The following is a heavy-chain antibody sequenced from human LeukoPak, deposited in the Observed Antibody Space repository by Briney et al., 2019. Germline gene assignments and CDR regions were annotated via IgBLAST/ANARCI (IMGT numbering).Heavy chain of an antibody. CDR2: ITGSGDRT. CDR3: AKEHMAAAIYYFDC. CDR1: GFTFNRFA. Sequence: PGGSLRLSCAASGFTFNRFAMSWVRQAPGKGLEWVSSITGSGDRTFYADSVKGRFTISRDNSKNTLYLQTNSLRVDDTAVYHCAKEHMAAAIYYFDCWGQGTVVSVSS. D-gene: IGHD6-13*01. V-gene: IGHV3-23*01. J-gene: IGHJ4*02.